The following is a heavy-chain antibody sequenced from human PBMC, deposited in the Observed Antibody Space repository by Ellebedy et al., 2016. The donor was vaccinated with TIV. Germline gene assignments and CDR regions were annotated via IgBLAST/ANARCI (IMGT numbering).Heavy chain of an antibody. CDR3: ARHLYGDYAAIDY. D-gene: IGHD4-17*01. J-gene: IGHJ4*02. CDR1: GGSISSSSYY. Sequence: SETLSLTXTVSGGSISSSSYYWGWIRQPPGKGLEWIGSIYYSGSTYYNPSLKSRVTISVDTSKNQFSLKLSSVTAADTAVYYCARHLYGDYAAIDYWGQGTLVTVSS. CDR2: IYYSGST. V-gene: IGHV4-39*01.